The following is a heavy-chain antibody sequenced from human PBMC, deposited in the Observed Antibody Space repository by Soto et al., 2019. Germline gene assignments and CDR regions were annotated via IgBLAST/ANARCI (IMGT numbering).Heavy chain of an antibody. CDR2: ISAYNGNT. D-gene: IGHD3-10*01. CDR3: ARDLRPYYYGSGSPFDP. J-gene: IGHJ5*02. CDR1: GYTFTSYG. Sequence: QVQLVQSGAEVKKPGASVKVSCKASGYTFTSYGISWVRQAPGQGLEWMGWISAYNGNTNYAQKLQGRVTMTTDTSXRXDYMELRSLRSDDTAVYYCARDLRPYYYGSGSPFDPWGQGTLVTVSS. V-gene: IGHV1-18*01.